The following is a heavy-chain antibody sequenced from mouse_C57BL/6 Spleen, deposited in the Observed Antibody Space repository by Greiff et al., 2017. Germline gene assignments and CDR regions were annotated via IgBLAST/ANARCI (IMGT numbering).Heavy chain of an antibody. Sequence: SDYGMHWVRQAPEKGLAWVAYISSGSSTIYYADTVKGRFTISRDNAKNTLFLQMTSLRSEDTAMYYCARNYYGSSYGYFDVWGTGTTVTVSS. D-gene: IGHD1-1*01. CDR3: ARNYYGSSYGYFDV. CDR2: ISSGSSTI. J-gene: IGHJ1*03. V-gene: IGHV5-17*01. CDR1: SDYG.